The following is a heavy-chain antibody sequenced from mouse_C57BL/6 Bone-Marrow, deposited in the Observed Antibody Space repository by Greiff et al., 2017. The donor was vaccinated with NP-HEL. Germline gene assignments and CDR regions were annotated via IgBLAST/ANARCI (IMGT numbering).Heavy chain of an antibody. Sequence: VQLQQSGAELARPGASVKMSCKASGYTFTSYTMHWVKQRPGQGLEWIGYINPSSGYTKYNQKFKDKATLTADKSSSTAYMQLSSLTSEDSAVYYCARWGNWGYFDYWGQGTTLTASS. CDR3: ARWGNWGYFDY. CDR2: INPSSGYT. D-gene: IGHD4-1*01. V-gene: IGHV1-4*01. CDR1: GYTFTSYT. J-gene: IGHJ2*01.